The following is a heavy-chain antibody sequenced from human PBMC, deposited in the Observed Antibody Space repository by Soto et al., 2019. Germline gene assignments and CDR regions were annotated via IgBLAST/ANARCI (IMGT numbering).Heavy chain of an antibody. CDR1: GFTFSDYY. D-gene: IGHD6-6*01. CDR2: IVSSGSSI. V-gene: IGHV3-11*01. J-gene: IGHJ4*02. CDR3: ARSPFQYSTSSGRWNYFDY. Sequence: GGSLRLSCAASGFTFSDYYMSWIRQAPGKGLEWVSYIVSSGSSIYYADTVKGRFTISRDNAKNSLYLQMNSLRADDTALFYFARSPFQYSTSSGRWNYFDYWGQGTLVTVSS.